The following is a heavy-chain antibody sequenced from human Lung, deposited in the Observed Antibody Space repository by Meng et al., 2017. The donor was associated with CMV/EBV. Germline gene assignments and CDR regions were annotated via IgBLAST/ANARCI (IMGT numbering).Heavy chain of an antibody. J-gene: IGHJ6*02. CDR1: GFTFDDYA. D-gene: IGHD6-13*01. CDR2: ISWNHGNI. CDR3: AKDMIAATGVGYRYYYYAMDV. V-gene: IGHV3-9*01. Sequence: SXKISCVASGFTFDDYAMHWVRQAPGKGLEWVSGISWNHGNIAYADSVKGRFTISRDNRKNSLYLQMNSLRPEDTAVYYCAKDMIAATGVGYRYYYYAMDVXGQGXTVTVSS.